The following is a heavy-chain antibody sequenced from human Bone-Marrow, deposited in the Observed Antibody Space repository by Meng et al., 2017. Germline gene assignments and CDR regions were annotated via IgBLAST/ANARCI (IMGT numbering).Heavy chain of an antibody. D-gene: IGHD2-15*01. V-gene: IGHV1-69*06. CDR2: IIPIFGTA. J-gene: IGHJ4*02. Sequence: VRVVRGVEWGKSPGSLVTVAGLASAGTFRSFAISLVRQAPGQGLEWMGGIIPIFGTANYAQKFQGRVTITADKSTSTAYMELSSLRSEDTAVYYCARGYCSGGSCYSIDYWGQGTLVTVSS. CDR3: ARGYCSGGSCYSIDY. CDR1: AGTFRSFA.